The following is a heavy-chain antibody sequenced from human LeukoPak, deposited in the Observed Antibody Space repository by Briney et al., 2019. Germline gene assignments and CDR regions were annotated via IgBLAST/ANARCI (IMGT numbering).Heavy chain of an antibody. CDR1: GFTFSSYG. CDR2: ISYDGSNK. V-gene: IGHV3-30*18. J-gene: IGHJ4*02. Sequence: GGSLRLSCAASGFTFSSYGMHWVRQAPGKGLEWVAVISYDGSNKYYADSVKGRFTISRDNSKDTLYLQMNSLRAEDTAVYYCAKDLGSSNDYWGQGTLVTVSS. D-gene: IGHD6-13*01. CDR3: AKDLGSSNDY.